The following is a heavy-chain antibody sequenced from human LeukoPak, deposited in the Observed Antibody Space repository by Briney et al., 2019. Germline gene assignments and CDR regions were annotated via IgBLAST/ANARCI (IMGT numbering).Heavy chain of an antibody. J-gene: IGHJ3*02. Sequence: GSLRLSCAASGFTFSSYGMHWVRQAPGKGLEWVAVIWYDGSNKYYADSVKGRFTISRDNSKNTLYLQMNSLRAEDTAVYYCARGYYYDSSGYYYQRAFDIWGQGTMVTVSS. V-gene: IGHV3-33*01. CDR3: ARGYYYDSSGYYYQRAFDI. CDR2: IWYDGSNK. D-gene: IGHD3-22*01. CDR1: GFTFSSYG.